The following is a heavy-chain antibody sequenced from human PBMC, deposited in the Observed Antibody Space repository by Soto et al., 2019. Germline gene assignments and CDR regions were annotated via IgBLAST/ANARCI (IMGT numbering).Heavy chain of an antibody. D-gene: IGHD2-15*01. CDR1: GFTFTYAW. V-gene: IGHV3-15*01. CDR3: VFGEEYCSGASCYFL. J-gene: IGHJ4*02. Sequence: EVQLVESGGGLVEPGGSLRLSCAASGFTFTYAWMSWVRQAPGKGLEWVGRIKSKTDGGAIDYAAPVKGRFTISRDDSKNTLYLQMNSLKTGDTAVYYCVFGEEYCSGASCYFLWGQGTLVTVSS. CDR2: IKSKTDGGAI.